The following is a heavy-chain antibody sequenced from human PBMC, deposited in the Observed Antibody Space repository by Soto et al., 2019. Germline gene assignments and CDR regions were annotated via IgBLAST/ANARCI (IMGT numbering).Heavy chain of an antibody. V-gene: IGHV4-30-4*01. Sequence: QVQLQESGPGLVKPSQTLSLTCTVSGGSISSGDYYWSWIRQPPGKGLEWIGYIYYSGSTYYNPSLKSRVTISVDTSKNQFSLKLSSVTAADTAVYYCARNDIVLVPAEMEGDYYYYGMDVWGQGTTVTVSS. D-gene: IGHD2-2*01. CDR3: ARNDIVLVPAEMEGDYYYYGMDV. CDR2: IYYSGST. CDR1: GGSISSGDYY. J-gene: IGHJ6*02.